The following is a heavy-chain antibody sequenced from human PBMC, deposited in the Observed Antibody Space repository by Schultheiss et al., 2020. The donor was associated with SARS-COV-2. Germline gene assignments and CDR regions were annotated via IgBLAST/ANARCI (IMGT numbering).Heavy chain of an antibody. J-gene: IGHJ5*02. Sequence: ASVKVSCKASGYTFTGYYMHWVRQAPGQGLEWMGWINPKSGGTNYAQQFQGWVTMTRDTSTSTAYMELSRLRSDDTAVYYCARVVPAGPGGGWFDPWGQGTLVTVSS. V-gene: IGHV1-2*04. CDR2: INPKSGGT. D-gene: IGHD2-2*01. CDR3: ARVVPAGPGGGWFDP. CDR1: GYTFTGYY.